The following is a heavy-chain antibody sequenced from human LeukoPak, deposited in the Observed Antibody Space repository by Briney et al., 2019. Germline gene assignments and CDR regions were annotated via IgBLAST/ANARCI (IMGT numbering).Heavy chain of an antibody. CDR3: ARRACTATDCYAIATSYHFYYYMDV. D-gene: IGHD2-2*01. Sequence: GGSLRLSCEASGFTFTNYAMAWVRQAPGKGLEWVSEISSSGGSTYYTDSVKGRFTISRDNSKNTVFLEMNNLRVEDTAVYYCARRACTATDCYAIATSYHFYYYMDVWGKGTTVIVSS. V-gene: IGHV3-23*01. CDR1: GFTFTNYA. CDR2: ISSSGGST. J-gene: IGHJ6*03.